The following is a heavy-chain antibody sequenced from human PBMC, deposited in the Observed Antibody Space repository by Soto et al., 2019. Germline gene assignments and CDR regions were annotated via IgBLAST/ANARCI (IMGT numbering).Heavy chain of an antibody. J-gene: IGHJ4*02. Sequence: PGGSLRLSCAASGFAFSSYWMSWVRQAPGKGLEWVANIQQAGSEAYYVDSVKGRFTISRDNAKNSLYLQMNSLRAEDTAVYYCARVATIAPFDSWGRGTLVTVSS. D-gene: IGHD5-12*01. V-gene: IGHV3-7*01. CDR1: GFAFSSYW. CDR2: IQQAGSEA. CDR3: ARVATIAPFDS.